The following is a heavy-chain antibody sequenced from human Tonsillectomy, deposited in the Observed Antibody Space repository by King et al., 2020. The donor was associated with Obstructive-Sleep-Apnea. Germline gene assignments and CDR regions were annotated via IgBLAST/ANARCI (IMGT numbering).Heavy chain of an antibody. V-gene: IGHV3-30*18. D-gene: IGHD5-12*01. Sequence: VQLVESGGGVVQPGRSLRLSCAASGFTFSSYGMHWVRQAPGKGLEWVAVISYDGSYEDYADSMKGRFTISRDNSKNTLYLQMNSLRAEDTAVYYCAKDSPGYSGYDQKSPDYWGQGTLVTVSS. CDR2: ISYDGSYE. J-gene: IGHJ4*02. CDR3: AKDSPGYSGYDQKSPDY. CDR1: GFTFSSYG.